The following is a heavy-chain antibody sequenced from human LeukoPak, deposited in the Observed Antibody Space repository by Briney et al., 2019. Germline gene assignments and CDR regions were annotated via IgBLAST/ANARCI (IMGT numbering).Heavy chain of an antibody. Sequence: PGGSLRLSCAASGFTFSDYYMSWIRQAPGKRLEWVSYISSSGSTIYHADSVKGRFTISRDNAKNSLFLQMNSLRAEDTAVYYCARGYYGSVPFDIWGQGTMVTVSS. J-gene: IGHJ3*02. D-gene: IGHD3-10*01. CDR2: ISSSGSTI. V-gene: IGHV3-11*01. CDR1: GFTFSDYY. CDR3: ARGYYGSVPFDI.